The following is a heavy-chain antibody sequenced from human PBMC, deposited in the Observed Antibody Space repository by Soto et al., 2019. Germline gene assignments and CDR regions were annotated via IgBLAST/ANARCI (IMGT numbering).Heavy chain of an antibody. CDR2: ISSSGSTI. D-gene: IGHD3-10*01. Sequence: GGSLRLSCAASGFTFSDYYMSWIRQAPGKGLEWVSYISSSGSTIYYADSVKGRFTISRDNAKNSLYLQMNSLRAEETAVYYCARPRYGSGSYVLVKKKASTSHYYYMDVWGKGTTVTVSS. CDR1: GFTFSDYY. V-gene: IGHV3-11*01. J-gene: IGHJ6*03. CDR3: ARPRYGSGSYVLVKKKASTSHYYYMDV.